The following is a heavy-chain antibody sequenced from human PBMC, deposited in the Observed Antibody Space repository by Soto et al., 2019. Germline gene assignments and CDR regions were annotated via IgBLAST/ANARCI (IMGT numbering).Heavy chain of an antibody. D-gene: IGHD4-17*01. CDR3: AADSAGDYGDPPDAFDI. Sequence: SVKVSCKASGFTFTSSAVQWVRQARGQRLKWIGWIVVGSGNTNYAQKFQERVTITRDMSTSTAYMELSSLRSEDTAVYYCAADSAGDYGDPPDAFDIWGQGTMVTVSS. J-gene: IGHJ3*02. V-gene: IGHV1-58*01. CDR2: IVVGSGNT. CDR1: GFTFTSSA.